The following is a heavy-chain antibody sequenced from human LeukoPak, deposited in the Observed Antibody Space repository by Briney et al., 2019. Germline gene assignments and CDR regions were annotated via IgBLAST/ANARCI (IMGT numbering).Heavy chain of an antibody. CDR3: AKAAAMVKAGYFDY. J-gene: IGHJ4*02. Sequence: PGGSLRLSCAASGFTFSSYGMHWVRQAPGKGLEWVAVISYDGSNKYYADSVKGRFAISRDNSKNTLYLQMNSLRAEDTAVYYCAKAAAMVKAGYFDYWGQGTLVTVSS. CDR2: ISYDGSNK. V-gene: IGHV3-30*18. CDR1: GFTFSSYG. D-gene: IGHD5-18*01.